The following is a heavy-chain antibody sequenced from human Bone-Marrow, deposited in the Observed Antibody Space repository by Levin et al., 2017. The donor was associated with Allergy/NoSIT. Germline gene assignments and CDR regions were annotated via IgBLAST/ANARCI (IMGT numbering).Heavy chain of an antibody. D-gene: IGHD6-13*01. CDR2: IKQDGGEK. V-gene: IGHV3-7*01. Sequence: GGSLRLSCAASGFTFSSYWMSWVRLAPGKGLEWVANIKQDGGEKYYVDSMKGRFTISRDNAKNSLYLQMNSLRVEDTAVYHCARVVSSWPYVAFDIWGQGTKVTVSS. J-gene: IGHJ3*02. CDR3: ARVVSSWPYVAFDI. CDR1: GFTFSSYW.